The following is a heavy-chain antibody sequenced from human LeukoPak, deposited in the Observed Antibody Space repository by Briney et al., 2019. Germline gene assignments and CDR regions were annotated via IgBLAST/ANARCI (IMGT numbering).Heavy chain of an antibody. D-gene: IGHD2-2*01. CDR3: ARGGPAAMVDP. CDR1: VLTFSRYW. Sequence: RGSLRLSCAASVLTFSRYWMSWVRQAPGKGLEWVANIKQDGSEKYYVDSVKGRFTISRDNAKNSLYLQMNSLRAENTAVYYCARGGPAAMVDPWGQGTLVTVSS. J-gene: IGHJ5*02. V-gene: IGHV3-7*01. CDR2: IKQDGSEK.